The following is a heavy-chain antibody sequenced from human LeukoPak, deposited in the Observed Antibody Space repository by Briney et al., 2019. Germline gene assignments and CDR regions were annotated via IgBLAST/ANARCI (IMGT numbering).Heavy chain of an antibody. CDR1: GYTFTGYY. V-gene: IGHV1-2*02. Sequence: ASVKVPCKASGYTFTGYYMHWVRQAPGQGLEWMGWINPNSGGTNYAQKFQGRVTMTRDTSISTAYMELSRLRSDDAAVYYCASSRAMVRSNFDYWGQGTLVTVSS. CDR2: INPNSGGT. J-gene: IGHJ4*02. CDR3: ASSRAMVRSNFDY. D-gene: IGHD5-18*01.